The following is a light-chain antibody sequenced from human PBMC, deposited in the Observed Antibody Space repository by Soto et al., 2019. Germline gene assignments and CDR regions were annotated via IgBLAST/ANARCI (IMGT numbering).Light chain of an antibody. CDR2: GTI. V-gene: IGKV3-20*01. CDR1: QSITASY. CDR3: QQYGSSART. Sequence: EIVLTQSRCPLSLYPWKRATLSCRASQSITASYLAWYQQKPGQAPRLLIYGTITRATGIPDRFSGSGSGTDFTLTISRLEPEDFAVYYCQQYGSSARTFGPGTKVDIK. J-gene: IGKJ1*01.